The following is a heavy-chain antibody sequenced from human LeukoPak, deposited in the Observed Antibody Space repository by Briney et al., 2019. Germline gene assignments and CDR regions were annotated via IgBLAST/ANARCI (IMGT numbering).Heavy chain of an antibody. V-gene: IGHV1-69*13. D-gene: IGHD3-22*01. CDR1: GGTFISYA. CDR2: IIPIFGTA. J-gene: IGHJ4*02. CDR3: ARQGYPYDSSGYYFDY. Sequence: SVKVSCKASGGTFISYAISWVRQAPGQGLEWMGGIIPIFGTANYAQKFQGRVTITADESTSTAYMELSSLRSDDTAVYYCARQGYPYDSSGYYFDYWGQGTLVTVS.